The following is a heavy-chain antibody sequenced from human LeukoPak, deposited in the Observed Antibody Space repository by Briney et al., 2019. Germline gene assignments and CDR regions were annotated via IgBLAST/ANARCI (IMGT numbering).Heavy chain of an antibody. CDR2: IIAICSST. CDR1: GFTFRSYA. Sequence: PGGSLRLSCAASGFTFRSYAMRWVREAPGQGVQWVSSIIAICSSTWYADSVKGRFTIYRDNSKNTLSLQMNNLRAEDTAIYYCATNYGDYVNWFDPWGQGTLVTVSS. V-gene: IGHV3-23*01. D-gene: IGHD4-17*01. J-gene: IGHJ5*02. CDR3: ATNYGDYVNWFDP.